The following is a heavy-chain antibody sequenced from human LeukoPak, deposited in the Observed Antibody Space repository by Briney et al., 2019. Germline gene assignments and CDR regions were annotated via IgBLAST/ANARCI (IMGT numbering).Heavy chain of an antibody. CDR3: ARFYDSSGYLTPSLDY. CDR1: GGTFSSYA. V-gene: IGHV1-69*04. J-gene: IGHJ4*02. CDR2: IIPILGIA. D-gene: IGHD3-22*01. Sequence: ASVKVSCKASGGTFSSYAISWVRQAPGQGLEWMGRIIPILGIANYAQKLQGRVTMTTDTSTSTAYMELRSLRSDDTAVYYCARFYDSSGYLTPSLDYWGQGTLVTVSS.